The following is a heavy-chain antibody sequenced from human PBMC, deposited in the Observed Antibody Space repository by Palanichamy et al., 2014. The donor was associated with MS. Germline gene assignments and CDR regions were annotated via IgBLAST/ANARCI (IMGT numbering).Heavy chain of an antibody. CDR1: GFTFSSYS. D-gene: IGHD6-19*01. V-gene: IGHV3-21*01. CDR3: ARDHGEYSSGWYVGYYYYGMDV. CDR2: ISSSSSYI. J-gene: IGHJ6*02. Sequence: EVQLVESGGGLVKPGGSLRLSCAASGFTFSSYSMNWVRQAPGKGLEWVSSISSSSSYIYYADSVKGLFTISRDNAKNSLYLQMNSLRAEDTAVYYCARDHGEYSSGWYVGYYYYGMDVWGQGTTVTVSS.